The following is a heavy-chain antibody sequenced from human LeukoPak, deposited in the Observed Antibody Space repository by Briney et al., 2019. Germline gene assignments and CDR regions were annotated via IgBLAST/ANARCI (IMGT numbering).Heavy chain of an antibody. Sequence: PGESLKISCKASVYSFTTYWIGWVRQMPGKGLEWMGIIYPGDSDTRYSPSFQGQVTISADKSINIVYLQWSSLKASDTAMYYCARREMATITAFDYWGQGTLVTVSS. CDR3: ARREMATITAFDY. J-gene: IGHJ4*02. CDR2: IYPGDSDT. V-gene: IGHV5-51*01. CDR1: VYSFTTYW. D-gene: IGHD5-24*01.